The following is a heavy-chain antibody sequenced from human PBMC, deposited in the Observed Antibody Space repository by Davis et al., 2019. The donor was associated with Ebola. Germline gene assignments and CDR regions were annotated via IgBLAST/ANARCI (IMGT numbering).Heavy chain of an antibody. D-gene: IGHD4-17*01. CDR1: GGTFSSYA. J-gene: IGHJ4*02. CDR2: IIPILGIA. CDR3: ARDPLNGDYGDY. V-gene: IGHV1-69*04. Sequence: SVKVSCKASGGTFSSYAISWVRQAPGQGLEWMGRIIPILGIANYAQKFQGRVTMTRDTSTSTVYMELSSLRSEDTAVYYCARDPLNGDYGDYWGQGTLVTVSS.